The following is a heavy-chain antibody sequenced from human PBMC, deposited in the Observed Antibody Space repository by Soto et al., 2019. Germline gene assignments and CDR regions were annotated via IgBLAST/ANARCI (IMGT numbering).Heavy chain of an antibody. Sequence: QVQLVQSGAEVKMPGASVKVSCQTSGFTFSHYGISWLRQAPGQGLEWMGWISVHNGKAYYKQNFQDRVTITTDTSTNTAYMELRSLRPDDTAVYYCTRDQCQIFDSSGYFYYWGQGTLVTVAS. V-gene: IGHV1-18*01. CDR2: ISVHNGKA. J-gene: IGHJ4*02. CDR1: GFTFSHYG. CDR3: TRDQCQIFDSSGYFYY. D-gene: IGHD3-22*01.